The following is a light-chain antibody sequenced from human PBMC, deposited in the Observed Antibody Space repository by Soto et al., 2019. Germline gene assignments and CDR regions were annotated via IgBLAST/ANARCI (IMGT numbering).Light chain of an antibody. Sequence: QSVLTQPTSVSGSPGQSVTISCTVTSSDVGDYEHVSWYQPAPGTAPKLIIFDVTNRPSGVPDRFSGSKSGNTPSLTIFGRQSEDEADYYCSLYTSSSTWVFGGGTKLTVL. CDR2: DVT. V-gene: IGLV2-18*01. CDR3: SLYTSSSTWV. J-gene: IGLJ3*02. CDR1: SSDVGDYEH.